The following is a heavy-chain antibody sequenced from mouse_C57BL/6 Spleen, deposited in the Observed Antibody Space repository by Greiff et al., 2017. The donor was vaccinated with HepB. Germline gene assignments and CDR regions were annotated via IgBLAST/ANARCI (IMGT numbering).Heavy chain of an antibody. Sequence: VQLQQSGPELVKPGASVKIPCKASGYTFTDYNMDWVKQSHGKSLEWIGDINPNNGGTIYNQKFKGKATLTVDKSSSTAYMELRSLTSEDTAVYYCARHGGTLYAMDYWGQGTSVTVSS. V-gene: IGHV1-18*01. CDR3: ARHGGTLYAMDY. J-gene: IGHJ4*01. CDR2: INPNNGGT. CDR1: GYTFTDYN. D-gene: IGHD3-3*01.